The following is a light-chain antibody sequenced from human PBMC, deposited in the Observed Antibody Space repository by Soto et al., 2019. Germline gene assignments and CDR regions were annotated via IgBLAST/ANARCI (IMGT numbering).Light chain of an antibody. V-gene: IGLV2-14*01. CDR2: EVS. CDR1: SSDVGGYNY. Sequence: QSALTQPASVSGSPGQSITISCTGTSSDVGGYNYVSWYQQHPGKAPKLMIYEVSSRPSGVSNRFSGSKSGNTASLTISGLQAEDEADYYCSSYTSSRTRVFGTGTKLTVL. J-gene: IGLJ1*01. CDR3: SSYTSSRTRV.